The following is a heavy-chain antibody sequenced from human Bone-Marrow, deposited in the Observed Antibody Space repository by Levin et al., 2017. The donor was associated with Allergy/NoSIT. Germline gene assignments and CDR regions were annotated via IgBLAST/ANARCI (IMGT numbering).Heavy chain of an antibody. J-gene: IGHJ6*02. CDR2: ISGSGGST. CDR1: GFTFSSYA. V-gene: IGHV3-23*01. D-gene: IGHD3-10*01. Sequence: GGSLRLSCAASGFTFSSYAMSWVRQAPGKGLEWVAAISGSGGSTYYADSVKGRFTIPGENSKNTLSLKMNSLRVEDTAVYYCAKDGRNSPARLLWFGGSPPLHYYYDYGMDVWGQGTTVTVSS. CDR3: AKDGRNSPARLLWFGGSPPLHYYYDYGMDV.